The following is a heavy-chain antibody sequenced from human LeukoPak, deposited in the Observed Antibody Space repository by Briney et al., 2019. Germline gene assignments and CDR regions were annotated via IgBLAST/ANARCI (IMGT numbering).Heavy chain of an antibody. Sequence: PGGSLKLSCAASGFTFSSFEMNWVRQAPGKGLEWVSYISSSGSTIYYADSVKGRFTISRDNSKNTLYLQMNSLRAEDTAVYYCAKGRYYFDYWGQGTLVTVSS. J-gene: IGHJ4*02. V-gene: IGHV3-48*03. CDR3: AKGRYYFDY. CDR2: ISSSGSTI. CDR1: GFTFSSFE.